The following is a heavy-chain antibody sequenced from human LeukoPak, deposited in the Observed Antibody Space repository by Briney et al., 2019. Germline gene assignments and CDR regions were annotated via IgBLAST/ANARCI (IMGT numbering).Heavy chain of an antibody. V-gene: IGHV3-30*03. CDR1: GFTFSSYG. J-gene: IGHJ6*02. CDR3: ARASDYYDSSGGYGMDV. D-gene: IGHD3-22*01. CDR2: ISYDGSNK. Sequence: GGSLRLSCAASGFTFSSYGMHWVRQAPGKGLEWVAVISYDGSNKYYADSVKGRFTISRDNSKNTLYLQMNSLRAEDTAVYYCARASDYYDSSGGYGMDVWGQGTTVTVSS.